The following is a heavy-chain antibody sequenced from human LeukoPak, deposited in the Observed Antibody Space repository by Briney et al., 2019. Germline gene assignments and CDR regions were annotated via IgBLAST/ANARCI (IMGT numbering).Heavy chain of an antibody. V-gene: IGHV1-8*01. Sequence: GASVKVSCKASGYTFTSYDINWVRQATGQGLEWMGWMNPNSGNTGCAQKFQGRVTMTRNTSISTAYMELSSLRSEDTAVYYCARGRGVRGVIRKPAFDIWGQGTMVTVSS. CDR3: ARGRGVRGVIRKPAFDI. J-gene: IGHJ3*02. D-gene: IGHD3-10*01. CDR1: GYTFTSYD. CDR2: MNPNSGNT.